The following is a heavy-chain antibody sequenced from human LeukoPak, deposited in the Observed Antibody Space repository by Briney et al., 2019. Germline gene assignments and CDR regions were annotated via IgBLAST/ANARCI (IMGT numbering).Heavy chain of an antibody. CDR1: GFTFSSYA. CDR2: ISYDGSNK. J-gene: IGHJ4*02. D-gene: IGHD3-22*01. CDR3: ARDWYDSSGYPSPATEGIDY. V-gene: IGHV3-30-3*01. Sequence: GGSLRLSCAASGFTFSSYAMHWVRQAPGKGLEWVAVISYDGSNKYYADSVKGRFTISRDNSKNTLYLQMNSLRAEDTAVYYCARDWYDSSGYPSPATEGIDYWGQGTLVTVSS.